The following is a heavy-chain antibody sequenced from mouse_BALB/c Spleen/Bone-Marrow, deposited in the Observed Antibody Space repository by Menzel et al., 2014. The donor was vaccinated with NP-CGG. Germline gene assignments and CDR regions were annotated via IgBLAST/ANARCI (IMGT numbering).Heavy chain of an antibody. D-gene: IGHD1-2*01. V-gene: IGHV5-12-1*01. J-gene: IGHJ3*01. CDR1: GFAFSSYD. Sequence: EVMLVESGGGLVKPGGSLKLSCAASGFAFSSYDMSWVRPTPEKRLEWVAYISSGGGSTYYPDTVKGRFTISRDNAKNTLYLQMSSLKSEDTAMYYCARHDTTATFFAYWGQGTLVTVSA. CDR2: ISSGGGST. CDR3: ARHDTTATFFAY.